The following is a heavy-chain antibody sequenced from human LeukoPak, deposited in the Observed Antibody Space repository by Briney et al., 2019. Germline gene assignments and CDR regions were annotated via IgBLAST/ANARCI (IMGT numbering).Heavy chain of an antibody. CDR3: ARHVYCGGNCYRDDYYYYIDV. CDR2: LYYSGSA. Sequence: SETLFLTCTVSGGSISSPNSYWGWIRQPPGKGLEWIASLYYSGSAYHSPSLKSRVTISVDRSKNQFSLKLYSVTAADSAVYYCARHVYCGGNCYRDDYYYYIDVWGTGTTVTVSS. CDR1: GGSISSPNSY. D-gene: IGHD2-21*01. J-gene: IGHJ6*03. V-gene: IGHV4-39*01.